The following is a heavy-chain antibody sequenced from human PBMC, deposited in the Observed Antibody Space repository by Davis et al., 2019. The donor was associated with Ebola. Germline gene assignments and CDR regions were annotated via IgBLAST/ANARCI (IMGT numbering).Heavy chain of an antibody. Sequence: SCTVSGGSISSGSYFWSWIRQPAGKGLEWIGHIYTSGSTNYSPSLKSRVTISVDTSKNQFSLKLSSVTAADTAVYYCARGIRLFDYWGQGTLVTVSS. J-gene: IGHJ4*02. CDR1: GGSISSGSYF. CDR2: IYTSGST. V-gene: IGHV4-61*09. CDR3: ARGIRLFDY. D-gene: IGHD4-17*01.